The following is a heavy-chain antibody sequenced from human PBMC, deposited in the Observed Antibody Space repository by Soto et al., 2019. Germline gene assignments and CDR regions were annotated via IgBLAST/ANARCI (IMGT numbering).Heavy chain of an antibody. J-gene: IGHJ6*02. CDR2: IRSKANSYAT. Sequence: GGSLRLSCAASGFTFSGSAMHWVRQASGKGLEWVGRIRSKANSYATAYAASVKGRFPISRDDSKNTAYLQMNSLKTEDTAVYYCTRLRYTVTKEGSFYYYGMDVWGQGTTVTVSS. D-gene: IGHD4-17*01. CDR1: GFTFSGSA. CDR3: TRLRYTVTKEGSFYYYGMDV. V-gene: IGHV3-73*01.